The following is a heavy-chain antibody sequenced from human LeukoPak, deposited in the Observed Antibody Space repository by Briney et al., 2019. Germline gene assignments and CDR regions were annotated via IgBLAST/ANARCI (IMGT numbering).Heavy chain of an antibody. CDR2: ISNSGST. CDR3: ARSPSGYRFDS. Sequence: SETLSLTCAVSGGFVNRGTFFWTWIRQPPGKGLEWIGYISNSGSTNYNPSLKSRVTISSDTSKTQFSLRLTSVTAADTAVYYCARSPSGYRFDSWGQGTLVTVSS. CDR1: GGFVNRGTFF. J-gene: IGHJ4*02. V-gene: IGHV4-61*01. D-gene: IGHD3-22*01.